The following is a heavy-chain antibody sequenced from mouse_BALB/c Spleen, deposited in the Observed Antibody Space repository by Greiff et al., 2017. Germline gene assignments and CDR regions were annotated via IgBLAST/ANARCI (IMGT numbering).Heavy chain of an antibody. D-gene: IGHD2-4*01. CDR2: IDPENGNT. CDR3: ARDDSYYYAMDY. Sequence: EVKLLESGAELVRPGALVKLSCKASGFNIKDYYMHWVKQRPEQGLEWIGWIDPENGNTIYDPKFQGKASITADTSSNTAYLQFSSLTSEDTAVYYCARDDSYYYAMDYWGQGTSVTVSS. CDR1: GFNIKDYY. J-gene: IGHJ4*01. V-gene: IGHV14-1*02.